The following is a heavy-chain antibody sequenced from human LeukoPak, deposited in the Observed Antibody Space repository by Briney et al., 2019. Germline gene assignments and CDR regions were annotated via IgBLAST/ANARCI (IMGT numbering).Heavy chain of an antibody. CDR3: ARDKASYYDSSGPPGANWFDP. J-gene: IGHJ5*02. V-gene: IGHV1-69*05. D-gene: IGHD3-22*01. CDR2: IIPIFGTA. Sequence: SVKVSCKASGGTFSSYAISWVRQAPGQGLEWMGGIIPIFGTANYAQKFQGRVTITTDESTSTAYMELSSLRSEDTAVYYCARDKASYYDSSGPPGANWFDPWGRGTLVTVSS. CDR1: GGTFSSYA.